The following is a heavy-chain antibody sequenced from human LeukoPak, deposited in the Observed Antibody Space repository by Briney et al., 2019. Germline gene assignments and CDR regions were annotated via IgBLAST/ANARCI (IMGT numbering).Heavy chain of an antibody. J-gene: IGHJ4*02. V-gene: IGHV4-4*07. CDR1: GGFISNYK. CDR3: VRGIVGATGPDF. CDR2: ILSTGTT. Sequence: SETLSLTCSVSGGFISNYKWSWIRQPAGPGLEWIGRILSTGTTKYNPSLESRVSMSVDTSKNQFSLRLSFVSAADTAIYYCVRGIVGATGPDFWGQGIQVTVSA. D-gene: IGHD1-26*01.